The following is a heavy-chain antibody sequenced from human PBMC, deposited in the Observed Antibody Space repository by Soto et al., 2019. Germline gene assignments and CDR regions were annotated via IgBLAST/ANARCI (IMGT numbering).Heavy chain of an antibody. CDR3: ARAIRRGGGFDY. D-gene: IGHD3-10*01. V-gene: IGHV4-59*01. Sequence: QVQLQESGPGLVKPSETLSLTCTVSGGSISSYYWSWIRQPPGKGLEWIGYIYHRGTTNYSPSLTSRVTISADMSKNQFSLKLSSVTAADTAVYYCARAIRRGGGFDYWGQGPLVTVSS. CDR2: IYHRGTT. CDR1: GGSISSYY. J-gene: IGHJ4*02.